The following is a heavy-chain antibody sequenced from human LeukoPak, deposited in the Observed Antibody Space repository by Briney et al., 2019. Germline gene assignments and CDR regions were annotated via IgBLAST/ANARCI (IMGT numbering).Heavy chain of an antibody. Sequence: GASVKVSCKASGYTFTGYYMHWVRQAPGQGLEWVGWINPNSGGTNYAQKFQGTVTMTRDTSISTAYMELSRLRSDDTAVYYCARSSIAVAGTIGYWGQGTLVTVSS. CDR1: GYTFTGYY. D-gene: IGHD6-19*01. CDR2: INPNSGGT. CDR3: ARSSIAVAGTIGY. J-gene: IGHJ4*02. V-gene: IGHV1-2*02.